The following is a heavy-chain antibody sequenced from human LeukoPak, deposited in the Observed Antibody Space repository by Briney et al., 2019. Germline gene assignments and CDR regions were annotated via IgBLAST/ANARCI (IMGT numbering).Heavy chain of an antibody. J-gene: IGHJ4*02. CDR1: GGTFSSYA. CDR2: IIPILGIA. V-gene: IGHV1-69*04. Sequence: SVKVSCKASGGTFSSYAISWVRQAPGQGLEWMGRIIPILGIANYAQKFQGRVTITADKSTSTAYMELSSLRSEDTAVYYCAGLVEMGATDHDYWGQGTLVTVSS. CDR3: AGLVEMGATDHDY. D-gene: IGHD1-26*01.